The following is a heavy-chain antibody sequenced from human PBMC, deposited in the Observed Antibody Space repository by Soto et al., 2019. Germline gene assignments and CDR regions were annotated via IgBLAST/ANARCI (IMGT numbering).Heavy chain of an antibody. CDR1: GYTFTSYG. CDR3: ARDVGGPVYGGPPVSDY. V-gene: IGHV1-18*01. D-gene: IGHD2-8*01. J-gene: IGHJ4*02. Sequence: QVQLVQSGAEVKKPGASVKVSCKASGYTFTSYGISWVRQAPGQGLEWMGWISAYNGNTNYAQKLQGRVTMTTDTSASRAYMELRSLRSDDTAVYYCARDVGGPVYGGPPVSDYWGQGTLVTVSS. CDR2: ISAYNGNT.